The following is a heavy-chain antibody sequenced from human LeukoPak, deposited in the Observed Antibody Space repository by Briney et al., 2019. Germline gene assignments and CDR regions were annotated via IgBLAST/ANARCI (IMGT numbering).Heavy chain of an antibody. CDR3: ASSYSSSSRKSFDY. J-gene: IGHJ4*02. CDR2: IIPIFGTA. D-gene: IGHD6-6*01. CDR1: GGTFISYA. V-gene: IGHV1-69*05. Sequence: SVKVSCKASGGTFISYAISWVRQAPGQGLEWMGGIIPIFGTANYAQKFQGRVTITTDESTSTAYMELSSLRSEDTAVYYCASSYSSSSRKSFDYWGREPWSPSPQ.